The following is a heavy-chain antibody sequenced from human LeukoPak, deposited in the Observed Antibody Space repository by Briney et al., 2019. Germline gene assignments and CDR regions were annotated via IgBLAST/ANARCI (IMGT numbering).Heavy chain of an antibody. D-gene: IGHD6-19*01. J-gene: IGHJ3*02. CDR1: GFTFSTSI. V-gene: IGHV3-64*02. Sequence: PGGSLRLSCVASGFTFSTSIMHRVRQAPGKGLEYVSVITGNGDIIAYADSVKGRFTISRDNSKNTLYLQMGSLRPEDMAVYYCARGVYSSGRADVFDIWGQGTKVIVSS. CDR2: ITGNGDII. CDR3: ARGVYSSGRADVFDI.